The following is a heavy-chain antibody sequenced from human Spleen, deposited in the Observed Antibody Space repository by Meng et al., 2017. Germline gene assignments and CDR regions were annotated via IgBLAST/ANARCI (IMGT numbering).Heavy chain of an antibody. CDR3: AKGYGGYSGYDLFDY. V-gene: IGHV3-23*01. CDR2: VSGGGGNT. D-gene: IGHD5-12*01. J-gene: IGHJ4*02. Sequence: GGSLRLSCAASGFTVSNNYMSWVRQAPGKGLEWVSTVSGGGGNTYFADSRLSISRDNSKNTLYLDMNSLRAEDTAVYYCAKGYGGYSGYDLFDYWGQGTLVTVSS. CDR1: GFTVSNNY.